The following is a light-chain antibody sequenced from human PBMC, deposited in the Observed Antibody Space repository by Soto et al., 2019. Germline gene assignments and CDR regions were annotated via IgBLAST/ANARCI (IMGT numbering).Light chain of an antibody. Sequence: QSVLTQPPSTSGAPGQTVALSCSGGSSNVGSNSVHWYQQFLGKAPKLVIDTTDRRPPGVPGRFSGSKSGTSASLAISGLQPEDEADYYCSTWDDSLNAVVFGGGTKLTVL. CDR2: TTD. CDR3: STWDDSLNAVV. V-gene: IGLV1-44*01. CDR1: SSNVGSNS. J-gene: IGLJ2*01.